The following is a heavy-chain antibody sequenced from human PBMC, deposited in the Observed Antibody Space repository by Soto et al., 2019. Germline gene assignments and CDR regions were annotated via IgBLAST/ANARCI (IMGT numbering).Heavy chain of an antibody. J-gene: IGHJ4*02. Sequence: QLQLQESGSGLVKPSQTLSLTCAVSGGSISSGGYSWSWIRQPPGKGLEWIGYIYRSGSTYYNPSLKSRVAMSVDRAKNQFSLKLSSVTAADTAVYYCARGRGSCLGYWGQGTLVTVSS. V-gene: IGHV4-30-2*01. CDR2: IYRSGST. CDR1: GGSISSGGYS. D-gene: IGHD2-15*01. CDR3: ARGRGSCLGY.